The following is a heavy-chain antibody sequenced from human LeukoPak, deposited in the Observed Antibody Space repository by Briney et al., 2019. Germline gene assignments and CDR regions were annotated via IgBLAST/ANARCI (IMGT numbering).Heavy chain of an antibody. CDR2: INHSGST. J-gene: IGHJ6*02. V-gene: IGHV4-34*01. CDR3: ASGYSSGWPYYYYGMDV. D-gene: IGHD6-19*01. CDR1: GGSFSGYY. Sequence: PPETLSLTCAVYGGSFSGYYWSWIRQPPGKGLEWIGEINHSGSTNYNPSLKSRVTISVDTSKNQFSLKLSSVTAADTAVYYCASGYSSGWPYYYYGMDVWGQGTTVTVSS.